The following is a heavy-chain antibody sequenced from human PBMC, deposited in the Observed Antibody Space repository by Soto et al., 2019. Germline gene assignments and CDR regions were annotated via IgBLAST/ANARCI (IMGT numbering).Heavy chain of an antibody. CDR2: MNPNSGNT. CDR1: GYTFTSYD. V-gene: IGHV1-8*02. CDR3: ARVRPITIFGVVIYYYMDV. J-gene: IGHJ6*03. D-gene: IGHD3-3*01. Sequence: GASVKVSCKASGYTFTSYDINWVRQATGQGLEWMGWMNPNSGNTGYAQKFQGRVTMTRNTSISTAYMELSSLRSEDTAVYYCARVRPITIFGVVIYYYMDVCGKGTTVTVSS.